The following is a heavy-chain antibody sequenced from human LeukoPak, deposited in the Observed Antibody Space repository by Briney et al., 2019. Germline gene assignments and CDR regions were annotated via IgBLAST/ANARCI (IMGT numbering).Heavy chain of an antibody. CDR2: ISSSGSTI. CDR1: GFTFSNYE. J-gene: IGHJ4*02. V-gene: IGHV3-48*03. Sequence: PGGSLGLSCAASGFTFSNYEMNWVRQAPGKGLEWVSYISSSGSTIYYADSVKGRFTISRDNAKNSLYLQMNSLRAEDTAVYYCARESSWDEFDYWGQGTLVTVSS. CDR3: ARESSWDEFDY. D-gene: IGHD6-13*01.